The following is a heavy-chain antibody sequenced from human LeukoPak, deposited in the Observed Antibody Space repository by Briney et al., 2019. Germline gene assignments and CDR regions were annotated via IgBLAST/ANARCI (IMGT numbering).Heavy chain of an antibody. CDR3: GSGERSYHFDN. CDR2: MYPGDSDT. CDR1: ANSFTSQW. V-gene: IGHV5-51*01. D-gene: IGHD1-26*01. Sequence: GESLKISCKGSANSFTSQWIGWVRQMPPKGLEWMGIMYPGDSDTRYSPSFEGHVTISADKSITTAYLQWSSLKASDTAMYYCGSGERSYHFDNWGQGSLVTVSS. J-gene: IGHJ4*02.